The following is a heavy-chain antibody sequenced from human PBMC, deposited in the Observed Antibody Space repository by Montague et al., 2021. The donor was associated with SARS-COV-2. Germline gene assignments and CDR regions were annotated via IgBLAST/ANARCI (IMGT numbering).Heavy chain of an antibody. Sequence: SLRLSCAASGFTFGSYRMNWVRQAPGKGLEWVSYISRSSRTIYYADSVKGRITISRDNAKNSLYLQMSSLRAEDTAVYYCADYGDTEPFQHWGQGTLVTVSS. J-gene: IGHJ1*01. CDR2: ISRSSRTI. V-gene: IGHV3-48*04. CDR3: ADYGDTEPFQH. CDR1: GFTFGSYR. D-gene: IGHD4-17*01.